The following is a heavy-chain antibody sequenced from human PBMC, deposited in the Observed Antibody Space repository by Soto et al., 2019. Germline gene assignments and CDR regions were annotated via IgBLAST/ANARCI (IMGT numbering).Heavy chain of an antibody. CDR3: ARRLSGDIVVVPAAISGYYYGMDV. CDR2: IIPIFGTA. J-gene: IGHJ6*02. CDR1: GGTFSSYA. Sequence: QVQLVQSGAEVKKPGSSVKVSCKASGGTFSSYAISWVRQAPGQGLEWMGGIIPIFGTANYAQKFQGRVTITADESTSTAYMELSSLRSEDTAVHYCARRLSGDIVVVPAAISGYYYGMDVWGQGTTVTVSS. V-gene: IGHV1-69*01. D-gene: IGHD2-2*01.